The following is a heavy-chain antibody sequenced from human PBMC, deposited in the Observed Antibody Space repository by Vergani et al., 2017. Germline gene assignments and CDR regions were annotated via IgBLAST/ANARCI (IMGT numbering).Heavy chain of an antibody. CDR3: ARGDYGPVAEDY. CDR1: GGSLSSGGYY. D-gene: IGHD4-17*01. J-gene: IGHJ4*02. V-gene: IGHV4-31*03. CDR2: IYYSGST. Sequence: QVQLQESGPGLVKPSPTLSLTCTFSGGSLSSGGYYWSWIRQHPGKGLEWIGYIYYSGSTYYNPSLERRLTISVNTSKNQFSLKLSSVTAADTAVYYCARGDYGPVAEDYWGQGTLVTVSA.